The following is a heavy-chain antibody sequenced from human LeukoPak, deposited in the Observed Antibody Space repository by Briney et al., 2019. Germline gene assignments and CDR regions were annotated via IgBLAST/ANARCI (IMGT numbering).Heavy chain of an antibody. V-gene: IGHV3-30*04. CDR1: GFTFSSYA. J-gene: IGHJ3*02. D-gene: IGHD1-26*01. CDR3: ARERFWRIVGARTYAFDI. Sequence: PGGFLRLSCAASGFTFSSYAMHWVRQAPGKGLEWVAVISYDGSNKYYADSVKGRFTISRDNSKNTLYLQMNSLRAEDTAVYYCARERFWRIVGARTYAFDIWGQGTMVTVSS. CDR2: ISYDGSNK.